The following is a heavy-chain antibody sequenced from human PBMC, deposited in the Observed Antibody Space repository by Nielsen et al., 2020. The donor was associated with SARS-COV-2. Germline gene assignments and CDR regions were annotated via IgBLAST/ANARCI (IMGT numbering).Heavy chain of an antibody. Sequence: GGSLRLSCAASGFTFSSYGMHWVRQAPGKGLEWVAVIWYDGSNKYYADSVKGRFTISRDNSKNTLYLQMNSLRAEDTGLYYCARGSGHVDYWGRGTLVTVSS. J-gene: IGHJ4*02. V-gene: IGHV3-33*01. CDR3: ARGSGHVDY. CDR2: IWYDGSNK. CDR1: GFTFSSYG.